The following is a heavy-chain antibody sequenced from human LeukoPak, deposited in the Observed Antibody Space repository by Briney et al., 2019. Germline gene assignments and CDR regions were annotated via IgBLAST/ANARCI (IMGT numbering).Heavy chain of an antibody. CDR2: ITSSSGHI. Sequence: GGSLRLSCAASGFTFSSSTMNWVRQAPGKGLEWVSSITSSSGHIYYADSVKGRFTIFRDDAKNSLYLQMNSLRAEDTAVYYCARARRSGGITLVRGVKDRGWFDPWGQGTLVTVSS. D-gene: IGHD3-10*01. CDR1: GFTFSSST. J-gene: IGHJ5*02. V-gene: IGHV3-21*01. CDR3: ARARRSGGITLVRGVKDRGWFDP.